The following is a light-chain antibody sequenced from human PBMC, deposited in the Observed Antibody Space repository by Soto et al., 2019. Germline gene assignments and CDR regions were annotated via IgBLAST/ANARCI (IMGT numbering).Light chain of an antibody. V-gene: IGLV2-14*03. Sequence: VLTQPASVSGSPGQSTTISCTGTSCDVGAYNHISWYQQHPGKAPKLLIYDVSNRPSGLSNRFSGSKSGNTASLTIAGLQADDEADYYCSSHASGSTLIFGGGTKVTVL. CDR2: DVS. CDR1: SCDVGAYNH. J-gene: IGLJ2*01. CDR3: SSHASGSTLI.